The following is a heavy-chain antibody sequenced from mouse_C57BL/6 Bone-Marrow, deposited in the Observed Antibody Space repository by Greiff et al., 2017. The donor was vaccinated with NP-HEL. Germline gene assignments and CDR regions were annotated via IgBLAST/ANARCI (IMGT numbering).Heavy chain of an antibody. V-gene: IGHV1-55*01. J-gene: IGHJ3*01. D-gene: IGHD3-2*02. CDR3: ARTAQATLFAD. Sequence: VQLQQPGAELVKPGASVKMSCKASGYTFTSYGITWVKQRPGQGLEWIGDIYPGSGSTNYNEKFKSKATLTADTSSSTAYMQLSSLTSEDSAVSYRARTAQATLFADWGKGTLVTVSA. CDR2: IYPGSGST. CDR1: GYTFTSYG.